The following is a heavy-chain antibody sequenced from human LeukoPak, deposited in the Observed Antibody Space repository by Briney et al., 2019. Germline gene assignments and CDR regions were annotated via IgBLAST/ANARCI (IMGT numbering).Heavy chain of an antibody. V-gene: IGHV3-30*02. J-gene: IGHJ4*02. CDR1: GFTFSSYG. Sequence: GGSLRLSCAASGFTFSSYGMHWVRQAPGKGLEWVAFIRYDGSNKYYADSVKGRLTISRDNSKNTLYLQMNSLRAEDTAVYYCAKFYGSGSYGTFDYWGQGTLVTVSS. D-gene: IGHD3-10*01. CDR2: IRYDGSNK. CDR3: AKFYGSGSYGTFDY.